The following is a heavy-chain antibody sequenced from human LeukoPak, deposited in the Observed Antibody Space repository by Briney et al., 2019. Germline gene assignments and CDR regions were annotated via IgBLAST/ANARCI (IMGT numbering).Heavy chain of an antibody. CDR2: ISAYNGNT. D-gene: IGHD2-2*01. J-gene: IGHJ6*03. V-gene: IGHV1-18*01. CDR3: ARLVVPAAIFDYYYYMDV. CDR1: GYTFTNYG. Sequence: ASVKVSCKASGYTFTNYGISWVRQAPGQGLEWMGWISAYNGNTNYAQKLQGRVTMTTDTSTSTAYMELRSLRSDDTAVYYCARLVVPAAIFDYYYYMDVWGKGTTVTVSS.